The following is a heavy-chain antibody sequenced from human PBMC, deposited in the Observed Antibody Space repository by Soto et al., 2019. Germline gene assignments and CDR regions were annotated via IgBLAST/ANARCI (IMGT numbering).Heavy chain of an antibody. D-gene: IGHD4-4*01. CDR1: GTSFGTYY. V-gene: IGHV4-59*12. CDR3: ARGMTTVTTYDY. J-gene: IGHJ4*02. CDR2: IYYSGST. Sequence: SETLSLTCAVSGTSFGTYYWSWIRQPPGKGLEWIGYIYYSGSTYYNPSLKSRVTISVDRSKNQFSLNLSSVTAADTAVYYCARGMTTVTTYDYWGQGTLVTVSS.